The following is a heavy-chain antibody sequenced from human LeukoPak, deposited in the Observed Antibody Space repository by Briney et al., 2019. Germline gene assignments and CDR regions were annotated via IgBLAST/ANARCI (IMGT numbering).Heavy chain of an antibody. V-gene: IGHV3-21*01. CDR3: VRVSYGGNFRNWFDP. CDR2: ISSSSRHI. Sequence: GGSLRLSCAASGFTFSSYSMNWVRQAPGKGLEWVSSISSSSRHIYYADSVKGRFTISRDDAKNSVYLQMNSLRAEETAVYYCVRVSYGGNFRNWFDPWGQGTLVTVSS. J-gene: IGHJ5*02. CDR1: GFTFSSYS. D-gene: IGHD4/OR15-4a*01.